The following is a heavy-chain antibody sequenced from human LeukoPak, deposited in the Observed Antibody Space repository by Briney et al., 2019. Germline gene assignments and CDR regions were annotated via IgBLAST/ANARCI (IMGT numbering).Heavy chain of an antibody. D-gene: IGHD3-22*01. CDR2: IYYSGST. CDR1: GGSISSSSYY. Sequence: SETLSLTCTVSGGSISSSSYYWGWIRQPPGKGLEWIGSIYYSGSTYYNPSLKSRVTISVDTSKKQFSLKLSSVTAADTAVYYCARGLYYYDSSFGYWGQGTLVTVSS. V-gene: IGHV4-39*07. CDR3: ARGLYYYDSSFGY. J-gene: IGHJ4*02.